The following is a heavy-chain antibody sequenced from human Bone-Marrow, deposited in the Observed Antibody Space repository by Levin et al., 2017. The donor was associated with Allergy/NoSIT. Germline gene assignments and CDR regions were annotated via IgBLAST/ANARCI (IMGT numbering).Heavy chain of an antibody. CDR2: INQGGSEK. CDR1: GFTFSTSW. D-gene: IGHD6-19*01. J-gene: IGHJ6*02. CDR3: ARDFSASG. Sequence: GGSLRLSCAASGFTFSTSWMTWVRQAPGKGLEWVANINQGGSEKYYVDSVKGRFTISRDDATNSLYLQMNSLRGEDTAVYYCARDFSASGWGQGTTVTVAS. V-gene: IGHV3-7*01.